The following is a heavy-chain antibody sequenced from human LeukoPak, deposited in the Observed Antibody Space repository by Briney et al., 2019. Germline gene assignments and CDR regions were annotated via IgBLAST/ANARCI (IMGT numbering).Heavy chain of an antibody. CDR1: GGTFSSYT. V-gene: IGHV1-69*04. D-gene: IGHD2-15*01. CDR3: AREGIVVVVAAANWFDP. J-gene: IGHJ5*02. CDR2: IMPILGIA. Sequence: SVKVSCKASGGTFSSYTISWVRQAPGQRLEWMGRIMPILGIANYAQKFQGRVTITADKSTSTAYMELSSLRSEDTAVYYCAREGIVVVVAAANWFDPWGQGTLVTVSS.